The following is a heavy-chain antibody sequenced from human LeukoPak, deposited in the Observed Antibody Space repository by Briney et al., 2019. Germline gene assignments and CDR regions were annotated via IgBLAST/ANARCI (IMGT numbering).Heavy chain of an antibody. J-gene: IGHJ4*02. Sequence: GGSLRLSCTASGFTFGAFVVSWVRRTPGKGLEWVGFIRTKANDETTKYAASVQGRFTISRDDSNSIAYLQMNSLKTEDTAVYYCTTDYQLDYWGQGTLVTVSS. CDR3: TTDYQLDY. V-gene: IGHV3-49*04. CDR1: GFTFGAFV. CDR2: IRTKANDETT. D-gene: IGHD2-2*01.